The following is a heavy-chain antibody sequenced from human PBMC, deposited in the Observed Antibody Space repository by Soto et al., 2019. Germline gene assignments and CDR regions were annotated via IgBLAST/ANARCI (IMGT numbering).Heavy chain of an antibody. CDR2: INSDGSST. CDR1: GLNFSSHW. D-gene: IGHD6-19*01. J-gene: IGHJ4*02. CDR3: ARESLRSSGWYYFDY. Sequence: PGGSLRLSCAAAGLNFSSHWMHWVSKAPGKGLVWVSRINSDGSSTSYADSVKGRFTISRDNAKNTLYLQMNSLRAEDTAVYYCARESLRSSGWYYFDYWGQGTLVTVSS. V-gene: IGHV3-74*01.